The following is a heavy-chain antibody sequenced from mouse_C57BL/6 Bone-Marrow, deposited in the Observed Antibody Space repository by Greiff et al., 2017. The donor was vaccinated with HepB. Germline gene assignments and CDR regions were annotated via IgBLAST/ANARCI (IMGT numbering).Heavy chain of an antibody. CDR3: TPYYYGTMDY. CDR2: IRLKSDNYAT. Sequence: EVKLVESGGGLVQPGGSMKLSCVASGFTFSNYWMNWVRQSPEKGLEWVAQIRLKSDNYATHYAESVKGRFTISRDDSKSSVYLQMNNLRAEDTGIYYCTPYYYGTMDYWGQGTSVTVSS. CDR1: GFTFSNYW. D-gene: IGHD1-1*01. J-gene: IGHJ4*01. V-gene: IGHV6-3*01.